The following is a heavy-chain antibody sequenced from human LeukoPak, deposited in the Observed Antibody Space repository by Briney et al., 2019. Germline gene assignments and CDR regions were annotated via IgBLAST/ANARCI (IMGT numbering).Heavy chain of an antibody. Sequence: GGSLRLSCVASGFAVSSKYMSWIRQAPGKGLEWVSVIYTGGSTHYPDSVMGRFTISRDDSKNTVSLQMNSLRAEDTAVYYCARNLGTLATGGVALDIWGQGTMVTVSS. J-gene: IGHJ3*02. V-gene: IGHV3-66*01. D-gene: IGHD1-14*01. CDR2: IYTGGST. CDR3: ARNLGTLATGGVALDI. CDR1: GFAVSSKY.